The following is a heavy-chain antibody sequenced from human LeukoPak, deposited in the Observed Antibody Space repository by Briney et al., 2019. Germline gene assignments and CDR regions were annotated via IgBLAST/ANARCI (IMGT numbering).Heavy chain of an antibody. D-gene: IGHD4-23*01. CDR1: GFTFNIYW. CDR2: IEQDGSTK. CDR3: ARDYDGNLEY. Sequence: GGSLRLSCAASGFTFNIYWMAWVRQAPGKGLEWVANIEQDGSTKYYADSVRGRFTISRDNAKNSLYLQMNSLRAEDTAVYYCARDYDGNLEYWGQGTPVTVSS. V-gene: IGHV3-7*01. J-gene: IGHJ4*02.